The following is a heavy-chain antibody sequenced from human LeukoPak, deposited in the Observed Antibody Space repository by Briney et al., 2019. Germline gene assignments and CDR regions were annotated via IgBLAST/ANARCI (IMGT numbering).Heavy chain of an antibody. J-gene: IGHJ4*02. CDR3: ARVVGRYCSGGSCYFDY. Sequence: PSETLSLTCAVTGGSISSGGYSWSWIRQPPGKGLERIGYIYHSGSTYYNPSLKSRVTISVDMSKNQFSLKLSSVTAADTAVYYCARVVGRYCSGGSCYFDYWGQGTLVTVSS. CDR1: GGSISSGGYS. CDR2: IYHSGST. V-gene: IGHV4-30-2*01. D-gene: IGHD2-15*01.